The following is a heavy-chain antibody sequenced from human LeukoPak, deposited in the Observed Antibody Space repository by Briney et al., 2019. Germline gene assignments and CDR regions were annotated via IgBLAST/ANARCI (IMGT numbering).Heavy chain of an antibody. V-gene: IGHV3-74*01. Sequence: GGSLRLSCAASGFTFSAYWMHWVRQAPGKGLVWVSRVKYDGSTTAYADSVKGRFTISRDNTRNILYLEMNSLGVEDTAVYYCARDLNWLLFDYWGQGALVTVSS. CDR1: GFTFSAYW. J-gene: IGHJ4*02. D-gene: IGHD3/OR15-3a*01. CDR2: VKYDGSTT. CDR3: ARDLNWLLFDY.